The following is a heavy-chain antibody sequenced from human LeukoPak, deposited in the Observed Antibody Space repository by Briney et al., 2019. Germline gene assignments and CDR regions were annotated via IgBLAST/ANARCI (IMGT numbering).Heavy chain of an antibody. CDR1: GYTFTSYG. D-gene: IGHD2-2*01. V-gene: IGHV1-18*01. Sequence: ASVKVSCKASGYTFTSYGISWVRQAPGQGLEWMGWISAYNGNTNYAQKLQGRVTMTTDTSTSTAYMELRSLRSDDTAVYYCARVFRDCSSTSCAWGYYGMDVWGQGTTVTVSS. CDR2: ISAYNGNT. J-gene: IGHJ6*02. CDR3: ARVFRDCSSTSCAWGYYGMDV.